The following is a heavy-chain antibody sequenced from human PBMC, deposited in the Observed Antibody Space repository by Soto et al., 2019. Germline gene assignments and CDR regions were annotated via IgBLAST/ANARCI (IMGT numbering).Heavy chain of an antibody. CDR3: ARATEPVLRYFDWLLFFDY. Sequence: GGSVRLSCAASGFTFSSYEMNWVRQAPGKGLEWVSYISSRCSTIYYADSVKGRFTISRDNAKNSLYLQMNSLRAEDTAVYYCARATEPVLRYFDWLLFFDYWGQGTLVTVSS. J-gene: IGHJ4*02. D-gene: IGHD3-9*01. CDR1: GFTFSSYE. CDR2: ISSRCSTI. V-gene: IGHV3-48*03.